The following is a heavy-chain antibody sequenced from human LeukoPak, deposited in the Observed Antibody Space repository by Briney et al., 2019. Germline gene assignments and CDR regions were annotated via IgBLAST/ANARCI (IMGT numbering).Heavy chain of an antibody. J-gene: IGHJ4*02. CDR1: GFTFSSYS. D-gene: IGHD2-2*01. CDR3: ARGGDIVVVPAAH. V-gene: IGHV3-21*01. CDR2: ISSSSSYI. Sequence: PGGSLRLSCAASGFTFSSYSMNWVRQAPGKGLEWVSSISSSSSYIYYADSVKGRFTISRDNAKSPLYLQMNSLRAEDTAVYYCARGGDIVVVPAAHWGQGTLVTVSS.